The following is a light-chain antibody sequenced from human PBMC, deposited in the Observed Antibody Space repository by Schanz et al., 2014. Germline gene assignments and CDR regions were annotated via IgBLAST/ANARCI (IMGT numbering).Light chain of an antibody. J-gene: IGKJ4*01. Sequence: DIQMTQSPSSLSASVGDRVTITCRASQSISSYLNWYQQKPGKAPKLLIYAASSLRSGVPSRFSGSGSGTDFTLTISSLQPEDFATYYCQQSYNTPSEFTFGGGTKVEIK. CDR2: AAS. CDR3: QQSYNTPSEFT. V-gene: IGKV1-39*01. CDR1: QSISSY.